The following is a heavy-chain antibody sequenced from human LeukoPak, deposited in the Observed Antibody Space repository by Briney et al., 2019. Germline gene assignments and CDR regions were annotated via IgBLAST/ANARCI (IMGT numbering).Heavy chain of an antibody. CDR3: ARVFGYSYGYTRSDY. Sequence: PSETLSLTCAVYGGSFSGYYWSWIRQPPGKGLEWIGEINHSGSTNYNPSLKSRVTISVDTSKNQFSLKLSSVTAADTAVYYCARVFGYSYGYTRSDYWGQGTLVTVSS. CDR1: GGSFSGYY. CDR2: INHSGST. D-gene: IGHD5-18*01. J-gene: IGHJ4*02. V-gene: IGHV4-34*01.